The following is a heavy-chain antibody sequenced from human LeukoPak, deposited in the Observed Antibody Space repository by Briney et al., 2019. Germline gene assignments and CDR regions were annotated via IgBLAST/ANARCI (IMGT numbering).Heavy chain of an antibody. D-gene: IGHD4-17*01. J-gene: IGHJ4*02. CDR3: ATTLRYGGNGPFDY. Sequence: ASVKVSCKVSGYTLTELSMHWVRQAPGKGLEWMGGFDPEDGETIYAQKFQGRVTMTEDTSTDTACMELSSLRSEDTAVYYCATTLRYGGNGPFDYWGQGTLVTVSS. V-gene: IGHV1-24*01. CDR2: FDPEDGET. CDR1: GYTLTELS.